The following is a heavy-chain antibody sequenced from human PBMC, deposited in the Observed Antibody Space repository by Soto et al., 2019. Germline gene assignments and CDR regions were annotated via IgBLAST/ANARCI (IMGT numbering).Heavy chain of an antibody. D-gene: IGHD1-1*01. J-gene: IGHJ4*02. CDR3: ARGRWTQTTADYYLDY. V-gene: IGHV1-3*01. Sequence: QVPLVQSGTEVKKPGASVILSCKASGYTFTNYAIHWVRQAPGQRLEWMVWINAGNGHTKYSQKFQGRVTVTRDPSTAAAYMELSSLRSEDTAVYYCARGRWTQTTADYYLDYWGQGTLVTVSS. CDR1: GYTFTNYA. CDR2: INAGNGHT.